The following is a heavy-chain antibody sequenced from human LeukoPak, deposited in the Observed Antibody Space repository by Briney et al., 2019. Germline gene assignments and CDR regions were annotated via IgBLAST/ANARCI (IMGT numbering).Heavy chain of an antibody. CDR1: GGSISSGDYY. D-gene: IGHD6-6*01. CDR2: IYYSGST. CDR3: ARAQCRSSLYYFDY. J-gene: IGHJ4*02. V-gene: IGHV4-30-4*08. Sequence: SETLSLTCTVSGGSISSGDYYWSWIRQPPGKGLEWIGYIYYSGSTYYNPSLKSRVTISVDTSKNQFSLKLSSVTAADTAVYYCARAQCRSSLYYFDYWGQGTLVTVSS.